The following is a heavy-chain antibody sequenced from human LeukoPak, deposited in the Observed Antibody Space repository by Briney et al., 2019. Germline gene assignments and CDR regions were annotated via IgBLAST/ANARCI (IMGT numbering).Heavy chain of an antibody. D-gene: IGHD1-7*01. CDR2: IYYSGST. V-gene: IGHV4-59*01. J-gene: IGHJ6*02. CDR1: GGSISSYY. Sequence: SETLSLTCTVSGGSISSYYWSWIRQPPGKGLEWIGYIYYSGSTNYNPSLKSRVTISVDTSKNQFSLKLSSVTAADTAVYYCTSLNSYYYYGMDVWGQGTTVTVSS. CDR3: TSLNSYYYYGMDV.